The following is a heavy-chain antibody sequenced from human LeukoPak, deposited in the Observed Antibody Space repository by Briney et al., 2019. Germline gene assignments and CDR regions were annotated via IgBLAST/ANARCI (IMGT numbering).Heavy chain of an antibody. J-gene: IGHJ4*02. V-gene: IGHV3-66*01. CDR1: GFTVRNNH. Sequence: GGSLRLSCAASGFTVRNNHMAWVRQAPGKGPEWVSVIYNGDNTNYADSVRGRFTISRDNSKNTLYLTMNSLRAEDTAVYYCVRASQWLAFDYWGQGTLVSVSS. CDR2: IYNGDNT. D-gene: IGHD6-19*01. CDR3: VRASQWLAFDY.